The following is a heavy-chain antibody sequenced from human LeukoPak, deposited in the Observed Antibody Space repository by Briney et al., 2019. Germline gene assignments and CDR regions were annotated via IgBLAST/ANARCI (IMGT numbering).Heavy chain of an antibody. Sequence: SVKVSCKASGGTFSSYAISWVRQAPGQGLEWMGRIIPILGIANYAQKFQGRVTITADKSTSTAYMELSSLRSEDTAVYYCARHSIAVSGTPFDYWGQGTLVTVSS. CDR1: GGTFSSYA. V-gene: IGHV1-69*04. D-gene: IGHD6-19*01. J-gene: IGHJ4*02. CDR3: ARHSIAVSGTPFDY. CDR2: IIPILGIA.